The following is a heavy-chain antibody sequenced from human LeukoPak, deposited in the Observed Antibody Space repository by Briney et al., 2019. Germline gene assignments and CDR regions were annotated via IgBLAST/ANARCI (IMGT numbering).Heavy chain of an antibody. Sequence: GGSLRLSCAASGFTFDDHAMHWVRQAPGKGLEWVSGISWNSGSIGYADSVKGRFTISRDNAKNSLYLQMNSLRAEDTALYYCAKVLDYGDYYFDYWGQGTLVTVSS. CDR2: ISWNSGSI. CDR3: AKVLDYGDYYFDY. CDR1: GFTFDDHA. J-gene: IGHJ4*02. D-gene: IGHD4-17*01. V-gene: IGHV3-9*01.